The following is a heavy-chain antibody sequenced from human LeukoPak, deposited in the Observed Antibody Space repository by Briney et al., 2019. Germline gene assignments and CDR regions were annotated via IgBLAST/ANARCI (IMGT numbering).Heavy chain of an antibody. Sequence: GESLKISCKGSGYTFTIYWIGWVRQMPGKGLEWMWIIYPDDSDTRYSRSFQGQVTISADKSINTAYLQWSSLKASDTAMYYCARLDYGANLRGDAFDIWGQGTMVTVSS. J-gene: IGHJ3*02. CDR3: ARLDYGANLRGDAFDI. D-gene: IGHD4/OR15-4a*01. V-gene: IGHV5-51*01. CDR1: GYTFTIYW. CDR2: IYPDDSDT.